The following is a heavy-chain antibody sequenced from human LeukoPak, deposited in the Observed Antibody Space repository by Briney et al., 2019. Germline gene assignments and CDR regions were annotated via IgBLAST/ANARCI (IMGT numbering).Heavy chain of an antibody. D-gene: IGHD1-20*01. V-gene: IGHV3-48*03. Sequence: GGSLRLSCAASGFTFSSYEMNWVRQAPGQGLEWVSYIGSSGSTIFYADSVKGRFTISRDNAKKSLYPQMNSLRAEDTAVYYCVVSIAGTYDYWGQGTLVTVSS. CDR2: IGSSGSTI. J-gene: IGHJ4*02. CDR1: GFTFSSYE. CDR3: VVSIAGTYDY.